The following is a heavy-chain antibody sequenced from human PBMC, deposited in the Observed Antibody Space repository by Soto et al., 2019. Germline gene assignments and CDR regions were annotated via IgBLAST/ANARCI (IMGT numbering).Heavy chain of an antibody. CDR3: TTVRELITMVRGPWFDP. Sequence: GGSLRLSCAASGFTFSNAWRSWVRQVPGKGRVWFGRIKSKTDGGTTDYAAPVKGRFTISRDDSKNTLYLQMNSLKTEDTAVYYCTTVRELITMVRGPWFDPWGQGTLVNVSS. V-gene: IGHV3-15*01. CDR2: IKSKTDGGTT. J-gene: IGHJ5*02. CDR1: GFTFSNAW. D-gene: IGHD3-10*01.